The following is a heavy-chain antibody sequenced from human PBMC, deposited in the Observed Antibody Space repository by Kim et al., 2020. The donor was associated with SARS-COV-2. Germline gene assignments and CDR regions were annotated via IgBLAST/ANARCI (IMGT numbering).Heavy chain of an antibody. D-gene: IGHD3-10*01. Sequence: SETLSLTCAVYGGSFSGYYWSWIRQPPGKGLEWIGEINHSGSTNYNPSLKSRVTISVDTSKNQFSLKLSSVTAADTAVYYCARLTTTYGSGSYYKDSPPWGQGTLVTVSS. J-gene: IGHJ5*02. CDR1: GGSFSGYY. CDR3: ARLTTTYGSGSYYKDSPP. CDR2: INHSGST. V-gene: IGHV4-34*01.